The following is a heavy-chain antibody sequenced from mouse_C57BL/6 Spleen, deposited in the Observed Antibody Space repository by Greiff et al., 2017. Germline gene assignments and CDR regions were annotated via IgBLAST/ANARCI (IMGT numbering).Heavy chain of an antibody. CDR2: IDPETGGT. J-gene: IGHJ3*01. Sequence: QVQLKQSGAELVRPGASVTLSCKASGYTFTDYEMHWVKQTPVHGLEWIGAIDPETGGTAYNQKFKGKAILTADKSSSTAYMELRSLTSVDSAVYYGKSGGGIYYGNPFAYWGQGTLVTVSA. CDR1: GYTFTDYE. D-gene: IGHD2-1*01. V-gene: IGHV1-15*01. CDR3: KSGGGIYYGNPFAY.